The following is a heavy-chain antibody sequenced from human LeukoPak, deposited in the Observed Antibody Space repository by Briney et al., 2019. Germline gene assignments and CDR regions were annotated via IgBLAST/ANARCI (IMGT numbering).Heavy chain of an antibody. CDR1: GFTFDDYA. J-gene: IGHJ3*02. CDR3: AKERPTEYYYDSSGYSDGAFDI. D-gene: IGHD3-22*01. CDR2: ISCNSGSI. V-gene: IGHV3-9*01. Sequence: GGSLRLSCAASGFTFDDYAMHWVRQAPGKGLEWVSGISCNSGSIGYADSVKGRFTISRDNAKNSLYLQMNSLRAEDTALYYCAKERPTEYYYDSSGYSDGAFDIWGQGTMVTVSS.